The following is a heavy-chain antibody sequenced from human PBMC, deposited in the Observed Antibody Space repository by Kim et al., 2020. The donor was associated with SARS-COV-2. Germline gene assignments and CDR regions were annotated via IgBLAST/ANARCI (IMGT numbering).Heavy chain of an antibody. V-gene: IGHV4-34*01. D-gene: IGHD5-12*01. CDR2: INHSGST. J-gene: IGHJ4*02. CDR1: GGSFSGYY. CDR3: ARGLDVEMATIITGNFDY. Sequence: SETLSLTCAVYGGSFSGYYWSWIRQPPGKGLEWIGEINHSGSTNYNPSLKSRVTISVDTSKNQFSLKLSSVTAADTAVYYCARGLDVEMATIITGNFDYWGQGTLVTVSS.